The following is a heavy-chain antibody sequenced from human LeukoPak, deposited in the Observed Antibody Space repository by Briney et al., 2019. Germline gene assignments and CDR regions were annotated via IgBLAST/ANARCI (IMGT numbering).Heavy chain of an antibody. Sequence: SETLSLTCTVSGVSISSYYWSWIRQPPGKGLELIGYIYYSGSTNYNPSLKSRVTISIDTSKNQLSLKLSSVTAADTAVYYCAKVLSGSQDYWGQGTLVTVFS. V-gene: IGHV4-59*01. CDR3: AKVLSGSQDY. CDR1: GVSISSYY. D-gene: IGHD1-26*01. J-gene: IGHJ4*02. CDR2: IYYSGST.